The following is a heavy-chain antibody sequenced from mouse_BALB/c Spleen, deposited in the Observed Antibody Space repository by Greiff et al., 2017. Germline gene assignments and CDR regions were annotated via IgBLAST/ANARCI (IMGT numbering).Heavy chain of an antibody. D-gene: IGHD2-1*01. CDR1: GFTFSSFG. CDR3: ARNYGNGYYFDY. V-gene: IGHV5-17*02. J-gene: IGHJ2*01. CDR2: ISSGSSTI. Sequence: EVQLVESGGGLVQPGGSRKLSCAASGFTFSSFGMHWVRQAPEKGLEWVAYISSGSSTIYYADTVKGRFTISRDNPKNTLFLQMTSLRSEDTAMYYCARNYGNGYYFDYWGQGTTLTVSS.